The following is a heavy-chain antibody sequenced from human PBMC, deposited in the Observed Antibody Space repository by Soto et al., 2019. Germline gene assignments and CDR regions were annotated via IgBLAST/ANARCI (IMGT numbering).Heavy chain of an antibody. CDR2: IYPDDSDT. CDR3: ARWSIDGYNYDY. J-gene: IGHJ4*02. D-gene: IGHD5-12*01. CDR1: GYSFTTYW. V-gene: IGHV5-51*01. Sequence: PGESLKISCRGSGYSFTTYWIGWVRQMPGKGLECMGIIYPDDSDTRYSPSFQGQVTISADKSISTAYLQWSSLKALDTAMYYCARWSIDGYNYDYWGQGTLVTVSS.